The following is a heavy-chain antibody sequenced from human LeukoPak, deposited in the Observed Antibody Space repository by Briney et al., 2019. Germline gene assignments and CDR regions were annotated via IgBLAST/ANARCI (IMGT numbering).Heavy chain of an antibody. V-gene: IGHV4-59*01. Sequence: SETLSLTCTVSGGSINNYYWSWIRQPPGKGLEWIGYIYYSGSTNYSPSLKSRVTISVDTSKNQFSLKLSSVTAADTAVYYCARRGDWFDPWGQGTLVTVSS. CDR1: GGSINNYY. CDR3: ARRGDWFDP. J-gene: IGHJ5*02. CDR2: IYYSGST. D-gene: IGHD3-10*01.